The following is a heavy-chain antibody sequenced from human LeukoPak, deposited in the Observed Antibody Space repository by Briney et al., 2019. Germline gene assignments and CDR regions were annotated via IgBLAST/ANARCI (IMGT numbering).Heavy chain of an antibody. CDR1: GFRFDDYT. J-gene: IGHJ2*01. D-gene: IGHD5-24*01. CDR2: LSWDSVVI. V-gene: IGHV3-43*01. CDR3: TRRAARWQFDL. Sequence: GGSLRLSCAASGFRFDDYTMHWVRQAPGKSLEWVSLLSWDSVVIDHADSVKGRFTISRDNAKNSLYLQMSSLRAEDTALYYCTRRAARWQFDLWGRGTLLTVSS.